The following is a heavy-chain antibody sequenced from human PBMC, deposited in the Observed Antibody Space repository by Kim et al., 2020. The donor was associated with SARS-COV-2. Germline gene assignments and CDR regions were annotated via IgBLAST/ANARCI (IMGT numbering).Heavy chain of an antibody. CDR2: N. V-gene: IGHV6-1*01. D-gene: IGHD6-19*01. Sequence: NAYVLSVKRRITINLDTSRNQFSLQLSSVTPEDTAVYYCARGGSGWSLDCWGQGTLVTVSS. J-gene: IGHJ4*02. CDR3: ARGGSGWSLDC.